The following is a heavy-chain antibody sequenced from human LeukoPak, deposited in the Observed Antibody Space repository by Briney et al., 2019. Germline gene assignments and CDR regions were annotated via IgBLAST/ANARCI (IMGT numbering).Heavy chain of an antibody. J-gene: IGHJ5*02. Sequence: ASVKVSCKASGYTFTSYYMHWVRQAPGQGLEWMGVINPSGGSTSYAQKFQGRVTMTRDMSTSTVYMELSSLRSEDTAVYYCARDRQRGIVVVTDNWFDPWGQGTLVTVPS. CDR2: INPSGGST. CDR3: ARDRQRGIVVVTDNWFDP. CDR1: GYTFTSYY. V-gene: IGHV1-46*01. D-gene: IGHD3-22*01.